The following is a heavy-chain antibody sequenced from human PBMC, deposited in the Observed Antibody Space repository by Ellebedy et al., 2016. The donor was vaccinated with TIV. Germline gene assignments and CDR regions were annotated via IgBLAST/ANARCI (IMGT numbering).Heavy chain of an antibody. D-gene: IGHD3-22*01. Sequence: GESLKISCAASGFTFSNSAMSWVRQAPGKGLEWVSGFGVSGDTTYYADSVKGRFTISRDNSKNTLYLQMNSLRAEDTAVYYCAKGRGGGSDTSAPRYYFDYWGLGTLVTVSS. CDR2: FGVSGDTT. V-gene: IGHV3-23*01. J-gene: IGHJ4*02. CDR1: GFTFSNSA. CDR3: AKGRGGGSDTSAPRYYFDY.